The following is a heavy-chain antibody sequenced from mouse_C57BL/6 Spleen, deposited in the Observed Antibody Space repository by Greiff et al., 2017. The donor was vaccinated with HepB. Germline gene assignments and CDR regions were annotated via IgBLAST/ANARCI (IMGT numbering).Heavy chain of an antibody. V-gene: IGHV3-6*01. CDR3: ALYDGYYWYFDV. CDR1: GYSITSGYY. Sequence: VQLQQSGPGLVKPSQSLSLTCSVTGYSITSGYYWNWIRQFPGNKLEWMGYISYDGSNNYNPSLKNRISITRDTSKNQFFLKLNSVTTEDTATYYCALYDGYYWYFDVWGTGTTVTVSS. CDR2: ISYDGSN. D-gene: IGHD2-3*01. J-gene: IGHJ1*03.